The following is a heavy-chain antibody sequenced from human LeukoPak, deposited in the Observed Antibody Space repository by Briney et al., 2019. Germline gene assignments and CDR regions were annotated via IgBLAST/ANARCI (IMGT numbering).Heavy chain of an antibody. CDR3: ARRFPDFWSGYRSYYYYMDV. V-gene: IGHV4-4*09. CDR2: IYTSVST. Sequence: SETLSLTCTVPGGSISSYYWSWIRQPPGKGLEWIGYIYTSVSTNYNPSLKSRVTISVDTSKNQFSLKLSSVTAADTAVYYCARRFPDFWSGYRSYYYYMDVWGKGTTVTVSS. J-gene: IGHJ6*03. CDR1: GGSISSYY. D-gene: IGHD3-3*01.